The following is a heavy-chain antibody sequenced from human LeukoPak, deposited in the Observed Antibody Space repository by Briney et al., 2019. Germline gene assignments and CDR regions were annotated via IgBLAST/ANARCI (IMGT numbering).Heavy chain of an antibody. D-gene: IGHD6-13*01. V-gene: IGHV4-59*01. CDR2: IYYSGST. CDR3: ASPGIAAEEFDY. Sequence: SETLSLTCTVSSGSITSYYWSWIRQPPGKALEWIGYIYYSGSTNYNPSLKSRVTISVDTSKNQFSLKLSSMTAEDTAVYYCASPGIAAEEFDYWGQGTLVTVSS. CDR1: SGSITSYY. J-gene: IGHJ4*02.